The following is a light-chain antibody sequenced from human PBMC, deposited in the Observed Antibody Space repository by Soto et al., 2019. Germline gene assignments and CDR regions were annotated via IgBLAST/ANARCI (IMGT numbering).Light chain of an antibody. V-gene: IGKV1-39*01. CDR1: QNIYSY. CDR3: QQSYTTPGVT. Sequence: DLQMTQSPSSLSASVGDRVTITCRASQNIYSYLNWYQQKPGKAPRLLIYAASSLQSGVPSKFSGSGSGTDFTLTISSLQPEDFATYYCQQSYTTPGVTFGGGTKVEIK. CDR2: AAS. J-gene: IGKJ4*01.